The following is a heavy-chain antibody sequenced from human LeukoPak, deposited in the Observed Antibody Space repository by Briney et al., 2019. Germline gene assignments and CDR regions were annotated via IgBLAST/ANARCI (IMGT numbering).Heavy chain of an antibody. CDR1: GFTFSTYS. D-gene: IGHD3-9*01. V-gene: IGHV3-21*01. CDR2: ISSSSTYI. CDR3: ARARQDYDILTGYPFGY. Sequence: PGGSLRLSCAASGFTFSTYSMNWVRQAPGKGLEWVSSISSSSTYIYYADSVKGRFTISRDNSKNTLYLQMGSLRAEDMAVYYCARARQDYDILTGYPFGYWGQGTLVTVSS. J-gene: IGHJ4*02.